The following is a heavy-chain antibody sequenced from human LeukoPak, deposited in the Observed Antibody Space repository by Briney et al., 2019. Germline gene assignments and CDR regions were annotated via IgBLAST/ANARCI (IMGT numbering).Heavy chain of an antibody. V-gene: IGHV3-48*03. CDR2: ISSSGNTK. CDR3: AREMYCSGGSCYGDAFDI. Sequence: QPGGSLRLSGAAAGFTFSSYEMNWVRQAPGKGLEWVSYISSSGNTKYYADSVKGRCTISRDKSKNTLYLQMNSLRAEDTALYYCAREMYCSGGSCYGDAFDIWGQGTMVTVSS. J-gene: IGHJ3*02. D-gene: IGHD2-15*01. CDR1: GFTFSSYE.